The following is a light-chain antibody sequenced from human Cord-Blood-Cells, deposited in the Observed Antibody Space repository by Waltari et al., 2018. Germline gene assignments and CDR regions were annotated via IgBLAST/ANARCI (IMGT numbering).Light chain of an antibody. J-gene: IGLJ1*01. CDR1: SRDFGGYNY. CDR2: DVS. V-gene: IGLV2-14*01. CDR3: SSYTSSSTYV. Sequence: QSALTQPASVSGSPGQSITISCPGTSRDFGGYNYVSWYQQHPGKAPKLMIYDVSNRPSGVSNRFSGSKSGNTASLTISGLQAEDEADYYCSSYTSSSTYVFGTGTKVTVL.